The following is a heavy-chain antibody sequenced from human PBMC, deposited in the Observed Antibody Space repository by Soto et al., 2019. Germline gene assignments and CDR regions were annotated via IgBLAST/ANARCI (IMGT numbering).Heavy chain of an antibody. D-gene: IGHD1-26*01. CDR1: GFTFSSYS. J-gene: IGHJ4*02. CDR2: ISSSSSYI. V-gene: IGHV3-21*01. CDR3: AKEGGLSGGYYISSSYYFDY. Sequence: GGSLRLSCAASGFTFSSYSMNWVRQAPGKGLEWVSSISSSSSYIYYADSVKGRFTISRDNSKNTLYLQMNSLRAEDTSVYYCAKEGGLSGGYYISSSYYFDYWGQGTLVTVSS.